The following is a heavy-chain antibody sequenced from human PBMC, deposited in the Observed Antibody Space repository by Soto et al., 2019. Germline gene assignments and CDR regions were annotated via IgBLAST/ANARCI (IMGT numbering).Heavy chain of an antibody. V-gene: IGHV3-30*03. CDR1: GFTFSSYG. CDR2: ISYDGSNK. D-gene: IGHD2-21*01. Sequence: QVQLVESGGGVVQPGRSLRLSCAASGFTFSSYGMHWVRQAPGKGLEWVAVISYDGSNKYYADSVKGRFTISRDNSKNTLYLQMNSLRAEDTAVYYCATIRPDGMDVWGQGTTVTVSS. J-gene: IGHJ6*02. CDR3: ATIRPDGMDV.